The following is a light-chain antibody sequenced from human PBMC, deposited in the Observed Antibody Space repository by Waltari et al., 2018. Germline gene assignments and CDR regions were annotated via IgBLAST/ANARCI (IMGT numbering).Light chain of an antibody. CDR3: QKYVNLPAT. CDR2: DAS. Sequence: ELVLKQSPGTLSLSPGERATLSCRASPSVGRYLAWYQQKPGQAPRLLIYDASTRATGIPDRFSGSGSGTDFSLTISRLESEDFAVYYCQKYVNLPATFGQGTKVEIK. CDR1: PSVGRY. J-gene: IGKJ1*01. V-gene: IGKV3-20*01.